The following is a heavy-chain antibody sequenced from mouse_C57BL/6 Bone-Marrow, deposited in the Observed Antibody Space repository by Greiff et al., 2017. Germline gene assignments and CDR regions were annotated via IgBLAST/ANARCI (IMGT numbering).Heavy chain of an antibody. CDR2: IYPRSGNT. Sequence: LVESGAELARPGASVKLSCKASGYPFTSYGISWVKQRTGQGLEWIGEIYPRSGNTYYNEKFKGKATLTADKSSSTAYMELRSLTAEASAVYFCARGNYDYDAGYYYAMDYWGQGTSVTVSS. CDR1: GYPFTSYG. J-gene: IGHJ4*01. V-gene: IGHV1-81*01. CDR3: ARGNYDYDAGYYYAMDY. D-gene: IGHD2-4*01.